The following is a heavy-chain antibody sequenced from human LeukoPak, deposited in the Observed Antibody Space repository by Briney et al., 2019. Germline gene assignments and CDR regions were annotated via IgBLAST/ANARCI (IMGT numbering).Heavy chain of an antibody. J-gene: IGHJ4*02. CDR2: ISSSSSTI. D-gene: IGHD6-13*01. CDR1: GFTFSSYS. Sequence: GGSLRLSCAASGFTFSSYSMNWVRQAPGKGLEWVSYISSSSSTIYYADSVKGRFTISRDNAKNSLYLQMNSLRAEDTAVYYCARDLLAAAGLNFDYWGQGTLVTVSS. CDR3: ARDLLAAAGLNFDY. V-gene: IGHV3-48*04.